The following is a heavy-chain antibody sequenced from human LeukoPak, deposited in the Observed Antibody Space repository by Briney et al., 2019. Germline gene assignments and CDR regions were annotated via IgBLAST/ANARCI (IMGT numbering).Heavy chain of an antibody. CDR2: INPNSGGT. J-gene: IGHJ4*02. CDR1: GYTFTGYY. Sequence: ASVKVSCKASGYTFTGYYMHWVRQAPGQGLEWMGWINPNSGGTNYAQKFQGRVTMTRDTSISTAYMELSRLRSDDTAVYYCARDIQSGYYGSGSYDYWGQGTLVTVSS. V-gene: IGHV1-2*02. D-gene: IGHD3-10*01. CDR3: ARDIQSGYYGSGSYDY.